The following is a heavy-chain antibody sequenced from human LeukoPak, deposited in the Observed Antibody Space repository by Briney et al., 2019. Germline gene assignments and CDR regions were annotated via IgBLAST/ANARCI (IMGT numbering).Heavy chain of an antibody. V-gene: IGHV3-48*03. CDR3: AREPSSSWTADHFDY. Sequence: GGSLRLSCAASGFTFSSYEMNWVRQAPGKGLEWVSYISSSGSTIYYADSVKCRFTISRDNAKNSLYLQMNSLRAEDTAVYYCAREPSSSWTADHFDYWGQGTLVTVSS. CDR2: ISSSGSTI. J-gene: IGHJ4*02. D-gene: IGHD6-13*01. CDR1: GFTFSSYE.